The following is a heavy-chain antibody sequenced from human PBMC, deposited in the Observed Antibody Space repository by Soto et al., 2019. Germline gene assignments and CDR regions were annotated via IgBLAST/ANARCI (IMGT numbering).Heavy chain of an antibody. CDR1: GYTFTSYG. CDR2: ISAYNGNT. CDR3: ARDGYFDWLLYPHNWFDP. D-gene: IGHD3-9*01. V-gene: IGHV1-18*01. J-gene: IGHJ5*02. Sequence: GASVKVSCKASGYTFTSYGISWVRQAPGQGLEWMGWISAYNGNTNYAQKLQGRVTMTTDTSTSTAYMELRSLRSDDTAVYYCARDGYFDWLLYPHNWFDPWGQGTLVTVS.